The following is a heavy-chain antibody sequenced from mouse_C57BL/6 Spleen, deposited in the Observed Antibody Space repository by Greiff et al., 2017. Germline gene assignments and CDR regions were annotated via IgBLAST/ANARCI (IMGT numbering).Heavy chain of an antibody. CDR1: GYTFTDYY. V-gene: IGHV1-26*01. CDR2: INPNNGGT. J-gene: IGHJ1*03. D-gene: IGHD1-1*01. CDR3: AHYYGSSHWYFDV. Sequence: VQLQQSGPELVKPGASVKISCKASGYTFTDYYMNWVKQSHGKSLEWIGDINPNNGGTSYNQKFKGKATLTVDKSYSTAYMELRSLTSEDSAGYICAHYYGSSHWYFDVWGTGTTVTVSS.